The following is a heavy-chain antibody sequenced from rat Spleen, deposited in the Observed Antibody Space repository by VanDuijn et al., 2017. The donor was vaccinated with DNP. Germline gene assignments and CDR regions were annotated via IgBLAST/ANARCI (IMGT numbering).Heavy chain of an antibody. D-gene: IGHD2-6*01. Sequence: EVQLVESGGGLVQPGRSLKLSCAASGFTVSDYYMAWVRQAPPKGLEWVSSISPSCGSTYYRDSVKGRFTISSDNANSTLYRQMDSLRSEDTATYYCATQGLPIDHYAMDAWGQVTSVTVSS. J-gene: IGHJ4*01. V-gene: IGHV5-25*01. CDR2: ISPSCGST. CDR3: ATQGLPIDHYAMDA. CDR1: GFTVSDYY.